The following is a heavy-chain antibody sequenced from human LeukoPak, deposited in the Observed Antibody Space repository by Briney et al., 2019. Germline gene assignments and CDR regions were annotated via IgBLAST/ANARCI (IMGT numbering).Heavy chain of an antibody. D-gene: IGHD3-22*01. CDR3: ARDLSRGHPRGNYYDSSGYPRGGFDP. Sequence: ASVKVSCKASGGTFSSYAISWVRQAPGQGLEWMGGIIPIFGTANYAQKSQGRVTITADESTSTAYMELSSLRSEDTAVYYCARDLSRGHPRGNYYDSSGYPRGGFDPWGQGTLVTVSS. J-gene: IGHJ5*02. V-gene: IGHV1-69*13. CDR2: IIPIFGTA. CDR1: GGTFSSYA.